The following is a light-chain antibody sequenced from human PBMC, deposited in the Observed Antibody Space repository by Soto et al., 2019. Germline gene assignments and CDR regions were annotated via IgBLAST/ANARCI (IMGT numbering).Light chain of an antibody. CDR1: QSVSSY. CDR3: QQRSNWPPVT. J-gene: IGKJ2*01. V-gene: IGKV3-11*01. CDR2: DAS. Sequence: EIVLTQSPATLSLSPGERATLSCRASQSVSSYLAWYQQKPGQAPRLLIYDASNRATGIPARVSGSGSGTDFTLTISSLEPEDFAVYYCQQRSNWPPVTFGQGTKLDLK.